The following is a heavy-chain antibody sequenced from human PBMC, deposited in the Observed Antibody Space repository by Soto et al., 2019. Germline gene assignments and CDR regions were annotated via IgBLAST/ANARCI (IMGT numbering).Heavy chain of an antibody. CDR3: AKDGNEWIQPYYYYYGMDV. D-gene: IGHD5-18*01. J-gene: IGHJ6*02. CDR2: ISYDGSNK. CDR1: GFTFSSYG. Sequence: GGSLRLSCAASGFTFSSYGMHWVRQAPGKGLEWVAVISYDGSNKYYADSVKGRFTISRDNSKNTLYLQMNSLRAEDTAVYYCAKDGNEWIQPYYYYYGMDVWGQGTTVTVSS. V-gene: IGHV3-30*18.